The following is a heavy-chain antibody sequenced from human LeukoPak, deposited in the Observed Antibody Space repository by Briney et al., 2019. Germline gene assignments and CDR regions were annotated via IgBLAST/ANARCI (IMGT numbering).Heavy chain of an antibody. J-gene: IGHJ4*02. CDR2: ISGSGGST. CDR3: AKAAYSNNWYFFDY. D-gene: IGHD1-20*01. Sequence: GGSLRLSCAAPGFTFSSYAMSWVRQAPGKGLEWVSGISGSGGSTFYADSVKGRFTISRDNSKNTLYLQMNSLRAEDTAVYYCAKAAYSNNWYFFDYWGQATLVTVSS. CDR1: GFTFSSYA. V-gene: IGHV3-23*01.